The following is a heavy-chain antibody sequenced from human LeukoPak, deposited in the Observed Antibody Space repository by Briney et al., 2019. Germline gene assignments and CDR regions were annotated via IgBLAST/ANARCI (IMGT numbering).Heavy chain of an antibody. J-gene: IGHJ4*02. D-gene: IGHD3-22*01. CDR2: IYHSGST. CDR3: ARDPGYYDTSGYPAYFDY. V-gene: IGHV4-38-2*02. Sequence: SETLSLTCTVSGGSISSYYWSWIRQPPGKGLEWIGSIYHSGSTYYNPSFKSRVTISVDMSKNQFSLKLSSVTAADTAVYYCARDPGYYDTSGYPAYFDYWGQGTLVTVSS. CDR1: GGSISSYY.